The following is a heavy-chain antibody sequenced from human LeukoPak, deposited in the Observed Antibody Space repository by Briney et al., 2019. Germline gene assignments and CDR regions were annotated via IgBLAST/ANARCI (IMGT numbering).Heavy chain of an antibody. V-gene: IGHV1-69*05. Sequence: SVKVSCKASGGTFSSYAISWVRQAPGQGLEWMGGIIPIFGTADYAQEFQGIVTITTDESTSTAYMELSSLRSEDTAVYYCASGAIFGVVISGGYYYYMDVWGKGTTVTVSS. J-gene: IGHJ6*03. D-gene: IGHD3-3*01. CDR2: IIPIFGTA. CDR3: ASGAIFGVVISGGYYYYMDV. CDR1: GGTFSSYA.